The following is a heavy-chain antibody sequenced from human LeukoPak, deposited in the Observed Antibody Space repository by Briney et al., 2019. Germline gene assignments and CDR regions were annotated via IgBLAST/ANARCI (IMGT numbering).Heavy chain of an antibody. CDR3: ATRGTVVSLGGLPY. D-gene: IGHD4-23*01. Sequence: SVKVSCKASGGTFSSYTISWVRQAPGQGLEWMGRIIPILGIANYAQKFQGRVTITADKSTSTVYMELSSLRSEDTAVYSRATRGTVVSLGGLPYSGQGTLVPVPS. V-gene: IGHV1-69*02. CDR2: IIPILGIA. J-gene: IGHJ4*02. CDR1: GGTFSSYT.